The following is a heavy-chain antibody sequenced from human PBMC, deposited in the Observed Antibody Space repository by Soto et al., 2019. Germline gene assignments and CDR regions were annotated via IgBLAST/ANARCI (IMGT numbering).Heavy chain of an antibody. CDR3: ARMAGPWYFDL. CDR2: INHSGSS. CDR1: GGSFSGFY. V-gene: IGHV4-34*01. J-gene: IGHJ2*01. Sequence: QVQLQQWGAGLLKPSETLSLTCAVHGGSFSGFYWTWIRQPPGKGLEWIGEINHSGSSNYNPPLKSRFTRSLDTSRNQFSLSLNSVTAADTAVYSCARMAGPWYFDLWGRGTLVTVSS.